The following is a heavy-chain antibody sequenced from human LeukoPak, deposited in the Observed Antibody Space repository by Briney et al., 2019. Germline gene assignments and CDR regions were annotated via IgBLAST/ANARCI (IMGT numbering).Heavy chain of an antibody. D-gene: IGHD6-19*01. CDR3: AREVSGWPDY. CDR1: GDIVSSNSAA. Sequence: SQTLSLTCAISGDIVSSNSAAWDWIRQSPSRGLEWLGRTYYRPKWYNDYAVSVKGRITINPATSKNQFALRLISVTPEDTAVYYCAREVSGWPDYWGQGTLVTVSS. V-gene: IGHV6-1*01. CDR2: TYYRPKWYN. J-gene: IGHJ4*02.